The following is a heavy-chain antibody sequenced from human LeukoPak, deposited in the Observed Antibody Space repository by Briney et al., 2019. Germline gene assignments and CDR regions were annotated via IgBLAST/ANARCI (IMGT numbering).Heavy chain of an antibody. D-gene: IGHD3-22*01. CDR2: LYDSGST. J-gene: IGHJ4*02. V-gene: IGHV4-39*07. Sequence: SETLSLTCTVSGGSISSSSYYWDWIRQPPGKGLEWIGNLYDSGSTHYNPSLRSRVTISADTSKNQFSLKLSSVTAADTAVYYCARDRGDYDSSGYYGYFDYWGQGALVTVSS. CDR3: ARDRGDYDSSGYYGYFDY. CDR1: GGSISSSSYY.